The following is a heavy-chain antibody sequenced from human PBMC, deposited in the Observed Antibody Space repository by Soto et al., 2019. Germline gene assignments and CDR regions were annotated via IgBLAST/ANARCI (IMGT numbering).Heavy chain of an antibody. J-gene: IGHJ3*02. CDR3: ARVVDDFWSGDAFDI. D-gene: IGHD3-3*01. CDR2: INSDGSST. V-gene: IGHV3-74*01. Sequence: GGSLRLSCAASGFTFSSYWMHWVRQAPGKGLVWVSRINSDGSSTSYADSVKGRLTISRDNAKNTLYLQMNSLRAEDTAVYYCARVVDDFWSGDAFDIWGQEIMVTVSS. CDR1: GFTFSSYW.